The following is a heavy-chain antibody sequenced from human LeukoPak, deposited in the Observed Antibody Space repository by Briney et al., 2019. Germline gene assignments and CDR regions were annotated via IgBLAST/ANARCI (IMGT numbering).Heavy chain of an antibody. CDR2: IYYSGST. Sequence: SETLSLNCTVSGGSISSYYWSWIRQSPGKGLEWIGYIYYSGSTNYNPSLRSRLTISVDTSKNQFSLKLSSVTAADTAVYYCARDSYDFWSGYRMNWGQGTLVTVSS. V-gene: IGHV4-59*12. CDR3: ARDSYDFWSGYRMN. D-gene: IGHD3-3*01. CDR1: GGSISSYY. J-gene: IGHJ4*02.